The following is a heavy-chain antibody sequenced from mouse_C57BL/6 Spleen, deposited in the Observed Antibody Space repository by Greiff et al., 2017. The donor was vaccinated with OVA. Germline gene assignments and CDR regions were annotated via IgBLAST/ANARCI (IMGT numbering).Heavy chain of an antibody. Sequence: VQLQQSGAELMKPGASVKLSCKATGYTVTGYWIEWVKQRPGHGLEWIGEILPGSGSTNYNEKFKGKATFTADTSSNTAYMQLSSLTTEDSAIYYCASRGYYDYDVGFAYWGQGTLVTVSA. CDR1: GYTVTGYW. V-gene: IGHV1-9*01. D-gene: IGHD2-4*01. J-gene: IGHJ3*01. CDR3: ASRGYYDYDVGFAY. CDR2: ILPGSGST.